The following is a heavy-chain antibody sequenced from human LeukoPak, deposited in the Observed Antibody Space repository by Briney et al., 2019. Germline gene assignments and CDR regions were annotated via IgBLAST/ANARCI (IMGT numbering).Heavy chain of an antibody. Sequence: GGSLRLSCAASGFTFSSYAMSWVRQAPGKGLEWVSGISLNSGIIAYADSVKGRFTISRDNARKFMYLQMNSLRAEDTALYYCAKGIVGVISNVFDVWGQGTMVAVSS. CDR1: GFTFSSYA. D-gene: IGHD3-10*01. J-gene: IGHJ3*01. CDR3: AKGIVGVISNVFDV. V-gene: IGHV3-9*01. CDR2: ISLNSGII.